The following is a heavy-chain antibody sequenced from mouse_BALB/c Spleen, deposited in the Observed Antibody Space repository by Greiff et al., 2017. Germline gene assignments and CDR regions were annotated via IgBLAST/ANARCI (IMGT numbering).Heavy chain of an antibody. CDR1: GYAFSSSW. D-gene: IGHD2-1*01. CDR2: IYPGDGDT. CDR3: AREGYGNSFAY. Sequence: VKLQQSGPELVKPGASVKISCKASGYAFSSSWMNWVKQRPGQGLEWIGRIYPGDGDTNYNGKFKGKATLTADKSSSTAYMQLSSLTSVDSAVYFCAREGYGNSFAYWGQGTLVTVSA. J-gene: IGHJ3*01. V-gene: IGHV1-82*01.